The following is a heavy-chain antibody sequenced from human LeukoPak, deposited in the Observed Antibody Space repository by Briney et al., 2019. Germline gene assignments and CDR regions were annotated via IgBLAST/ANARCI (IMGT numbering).Heavy chain of an antibody. D-gene: IGHD2-15*01. Sequence: GGSLRLSCAASGFTFNTYSMNWVRQAPGKGLEWVSSISGGSSFVSYADSVKGRFTISRDNARNSLYLQMNSLRTEDTAVYYCARGDGGSPRPYWGQGTLVTVSS. J-gene: IGHJ4*02. V-gene: IGHV3-21*01. CDR3: ARGDGGSPRPY. CDR1: GFTFNTYS. CDR2: ISGGSSFV.